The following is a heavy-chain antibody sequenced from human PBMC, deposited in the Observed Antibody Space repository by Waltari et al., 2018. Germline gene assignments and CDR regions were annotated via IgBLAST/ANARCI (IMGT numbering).Heavy chain of an antibody. Sequence: QVQLVQSGAEVKKPGASVKVSCKASGYTFTSYAMHWVRQAPGQRLEWMGWINAGNGNTKYSQKFQGRVTITRDTSASTAYMELSSLRSEYTAVYYFARGSLGVVDTAITDYWGQGTLVTVSS. CDR2: INAGNGNT. CDR1: GYTFTSYA. CDR3: ARGSLGVVDTAITDY. V-gene: IGHV1-3*01. J-gene: IGHJ4*02. D-gene: IGHD5-18*01.